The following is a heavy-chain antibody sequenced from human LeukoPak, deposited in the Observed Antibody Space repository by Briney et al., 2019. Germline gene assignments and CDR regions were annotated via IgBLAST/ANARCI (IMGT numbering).Heavy chain of an antibody. Sequence: GGSLRLSCAASGFTFSDYYMSWIRQAPGKGLEWVSYISSSGSTIYYADSVKGRFTISRDNAKNSLYLQMNSLRDEDTAVYYCARDRTHDYGDYSAFDIWGQGTMVTVSS. CDR1: GFTFSDYY. D-gene: IGHD4-17*01. V-gene: IGHV3-11*04. J-gene: IGHJ3*02. CDR2: ISSSGSTI. CDR3: ARDRTHDYGDYSAFDI.